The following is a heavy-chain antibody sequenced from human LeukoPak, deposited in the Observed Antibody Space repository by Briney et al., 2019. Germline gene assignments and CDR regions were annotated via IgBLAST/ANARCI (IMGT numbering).Heavy chain of an antibody. CDR1: GYTFTGQY. Sequence: ASVTVSCKASGYTFTGQYLHWVRQAPGHGLEWMGWINLNSGGTNYAQKFQGRVTVTRDTSISTAYMELSRLRSDDTAVYYCASGAGTYSSDYWGHGTLVTVSS. CDR2: INLNSGGT. V-gene: IGHV1-2*02. D-gene: IGHD3-10*01. J-gene: IGHJ4*01. CDR3: ASGAGTYSSDY.